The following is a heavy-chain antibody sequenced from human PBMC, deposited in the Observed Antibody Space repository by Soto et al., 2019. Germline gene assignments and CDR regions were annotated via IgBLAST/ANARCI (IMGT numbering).Heavy chain of an antibody. D-gene: IGHD3-16*02. CDR3: TGSIGSWGVIGGFDY. J-gene: IGHJ4*02. V-gene: IGHV1-69*01. Sequence: QVQLVQSETEVKKPGSAVRVSCKASGGTFNTYAMNWVRQAPGQGLEWMGGILPMFDRPRYAQKFQGRVTIYGEQPKNTAYMELRRLVSDGTALYYCTGSIGSWGVIGGFDYWGQGTLVTVSS. CDR1: GGTFNTYA. CDR2: ILPMFDRP.